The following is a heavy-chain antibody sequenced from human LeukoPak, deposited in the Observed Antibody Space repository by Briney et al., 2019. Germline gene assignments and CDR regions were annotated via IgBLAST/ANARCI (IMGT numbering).Heavy chain of an antibody. CDR3: ASLGLLWGYSPDFDY. V-gene: IGHV1-2*02. CDR2: INPNSGGT. D-gene: IGHD2-21*01. Sequence: GASVKVSCKASGYTFTGYYMHWVRQAPGQGLEWMGWINPNSGGTNYAQKFQGRVTMTRDTSISTAYMELSRLRSDDTAAYYCASLGLLWGYSPDFDYWGQGTLVTVSS. J-gene: IGHJ4*02. CDR1: GYTFTGYY.